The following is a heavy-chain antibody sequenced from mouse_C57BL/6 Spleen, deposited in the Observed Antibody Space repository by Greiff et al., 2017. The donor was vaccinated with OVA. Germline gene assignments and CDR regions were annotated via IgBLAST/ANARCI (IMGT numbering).Heavy chain of an antibody. V-gene: IGHV1-72*01. Sequence: QVQLQQPGAELVKPGASVKLSCKASGYTFTSYWMHWVKQRPGRGLEWIGRIEPNSGGTKYNEKFKSKATLTVDKPSSTAYMQLSSLTSEDSAVYYCAKAPSPAWFAYWGQGTLVTVSA. CDR3: AKAPSPAWFAY. CDR2: IEPNSGGT. J-gene: IGHJ3*01. CDR1: GYTFTSYW.